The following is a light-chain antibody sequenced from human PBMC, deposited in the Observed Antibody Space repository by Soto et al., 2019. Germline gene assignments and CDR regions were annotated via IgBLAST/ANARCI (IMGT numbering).Light chain of an antibody. V-gene: IGKV1-33*01. CDR1: QDIRKY. CDR3: QHYDHLPPFT. Sequence: DIQMTQSPSSLSACVGDRVTITCQASQDIRKYLNWYQQKPGRAPKLLIYGASNLETGVPSRFSGSEYGTDFTFTISSLQPEDIATYYCQHYDHLPPFTFGPGTKVAI. CDR2: GAS. J-gene: IGKJ3*01.